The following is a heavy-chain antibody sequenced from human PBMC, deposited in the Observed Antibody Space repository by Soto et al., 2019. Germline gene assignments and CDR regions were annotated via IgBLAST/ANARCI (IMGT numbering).Heavy chain of an antibody. Sequence: GGSLRLSCAASGFTFSSYSMNWVRQAPGKGLEWVSSISSSSSYIYYADSVKGRFTISRDNAKNSLYLQMNSLRAEDTAVYYCARGLDSSGWYFDYWGQGTLVTVSS. V-gene: IGHV3-21*01. CDR2: ISSSSSYI. J-gene: IGHJ4*02. D-gene: IGHD6-19*01. CDR1: GFTFSSYS. CDR3: ARGLDSSGWYFDY.